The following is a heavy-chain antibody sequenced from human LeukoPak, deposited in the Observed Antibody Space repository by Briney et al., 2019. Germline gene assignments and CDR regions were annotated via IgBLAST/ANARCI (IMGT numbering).Heavy chain of an antibody. CDR1: GYTFTGYY. D-gene: IGHD3-10*01. V-gene: IGHV1-3*01. Sequence: GASVKVSCKASGYTFTGYYMHWVRQAPGQGLEWMGWINAGNGNTKYSQKFQGRVTITRDTSASTAYMELSSLRSEDTAVYYCAREGGLYGSGSYYSYWGQGTLVTVSS. CDR2: INAGNGNT. J-gene: IGHJ4*02. CDR3: AREGGLYGSGSYYSY.